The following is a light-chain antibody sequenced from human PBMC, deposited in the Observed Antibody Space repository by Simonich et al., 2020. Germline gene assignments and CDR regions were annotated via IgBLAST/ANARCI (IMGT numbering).Light chain of an antibody. Sequence: SYELTQPPSVSVSPGQTARITCSGDELPKQYAYWYQQKPGQAPVLVIYKDRERPSGIPERFSGSSSGTTVTLTISGVQAEDEADYYCQSADSSGTYVVFGGGTKLTVL. V-gene: IGLV3-25*03. J-gene: IGLJ2*01. CDR2: KDR. CDR1: ELPKQY. CDR3: QSADSSGTYVV.